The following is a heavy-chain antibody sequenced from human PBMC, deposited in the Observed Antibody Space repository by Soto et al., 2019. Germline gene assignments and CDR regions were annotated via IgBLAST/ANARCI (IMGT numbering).Heavy chain of an antibody. Sequence: SQTLSLTCAISGDSVSSNSAAWNWIRQSPSRGLEWLGRTYYRSKWYNDYAVSVKSRITINPDTSKNQFSLQLNSVTPEDTAVYYCARDPPPAYDFWSGYYFDYYYGMDVSGQGTTVTSP. CDR1: GDSVSSNSAA. J-gene: IGHJ6*02. D-gene: IGHD3-3*01. V-gene: IGHV6-1*01. CDR2: TYYRSKWYN. CDR3: ARDPPPAYDFWSGYYFDYYYGMDV.